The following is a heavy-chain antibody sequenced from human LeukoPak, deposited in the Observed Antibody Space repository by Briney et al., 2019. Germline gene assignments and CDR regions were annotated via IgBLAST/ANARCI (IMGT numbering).Heavy chain of an antibody. D-gene: IGHD6-19*01. Sequence: SETLSLTCAVYGGSFSGYYWSWIRQPPGKGLEWIGEINHSGSTNYNPSLKSRATISVDTSKNQFSLKLSSVTAADTAVYYCARGGYSSGSIFYYYYGMDVWGKGTTVTVSS. CDR2: INHSGST. V-gene: IGHV4-34*01. CDR1: GGSFSGYY. CDR3: ARGGYSSGSIFYYYYGMDV. J-gene: IGHJ6*04.